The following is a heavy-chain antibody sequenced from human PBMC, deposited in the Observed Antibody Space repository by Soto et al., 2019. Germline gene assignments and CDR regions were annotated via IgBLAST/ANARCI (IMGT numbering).Heavy chain of an antibody. CDR2: IWYDGSNK. CDR1: GFTCSSYG. Sequence: PVGSLRLSCAASGFTCSSYGMHWVRQAPGKGLEWVAVIWYDGSNKYYADSVKGRFTISRDNSKNTLYLQMNSLRAEDTAVYYCAREGGYNWNYWSWFDPWGQGTLVTVSS. CDR3: AREGGYNWNYWSWFDP. V-gene: IGHV3-33*01. J-gene: IGHJ5*02. D-gene: IGHD1-7*01.